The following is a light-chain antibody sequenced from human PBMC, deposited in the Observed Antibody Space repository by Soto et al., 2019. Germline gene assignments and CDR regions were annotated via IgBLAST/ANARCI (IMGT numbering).Light chain of an antibody. V-gene: IGKV1-5*03. Sequence: DIQMTQSPSTLSASVGDRVTITCRASQSITNSLAWYQQKPGKAPKLLIYKASSLESAVPSRFSGSGSGTEFTLTISSLQPDYFATYYCQQYSTYWTFGQGTKVEIK. J-gene: IGKJ1*01. CDR2: KAS. CDR1: QSITNS. CDR3: QQYSTYWT.